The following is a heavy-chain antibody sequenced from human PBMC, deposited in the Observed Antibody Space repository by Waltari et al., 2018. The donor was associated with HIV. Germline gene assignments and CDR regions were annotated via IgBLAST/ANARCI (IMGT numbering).Heavy chain of an antibody. CDR1: GFKLSNTV. V-gene: IGHV1-58*01. CDR2: IVVGTGKI. Sequence: QMQLVQSGPEVKKPGTSVTVACKASGFKLSNTVVQWVRQTRGHRLEWIGWIVVGTGKINYAQKFQKRVTITRDMSTGTAYMVLNSLIIDDTAVYYCAAGTHYYDRWGQGTPVTVSS. CDR3: AAGTHYYDR. D-gene: IGHD3-10*01. J-gene: IGHJ5*02.